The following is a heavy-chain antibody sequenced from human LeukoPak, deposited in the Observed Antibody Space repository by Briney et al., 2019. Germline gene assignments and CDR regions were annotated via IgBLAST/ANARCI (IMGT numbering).Heavy chain of an antibody. CDR1: GYTFTSYY. D-gene: IGHD2-8*01. Sequence: WASVKVSCKASGYTFTSYYMHWVRQAPGQGLEWMGIINPSGGSTSYAQKFQGRVTMTRDTSTSTVYMELSSLRSEDTAVYYCARDRRGLSYGVCYPSYWGQGTLVTVSS. CDR2: INPSGGST. V-gene: IGHV1-46*01. CDR3: ARDRRGLSYGVCYPSY. J-gene: IGHJ4*02.